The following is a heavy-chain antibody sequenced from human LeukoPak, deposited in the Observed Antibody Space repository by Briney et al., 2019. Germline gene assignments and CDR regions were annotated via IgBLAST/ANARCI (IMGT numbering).Heavy chain of an antibody. CDR2: ITYNGGKT. CDR3: VTYDFWSGNLLFFDS. J-gene: IGHJ4*02. CDR1: GFTFSSYT. Sequence: GGSLRLSCSASGFTFSSYTMHWVRQAPGKGLEYVSAITYNGGKTYYADSLKGRFTISRDNSKNTLYLQMSSLRAEDTAVYYCVTYDFWSGNLLFFDSWGQGTLVTVSS. V-gene: IGHV3-64D*09. D-gene: IGHD3-3*01.